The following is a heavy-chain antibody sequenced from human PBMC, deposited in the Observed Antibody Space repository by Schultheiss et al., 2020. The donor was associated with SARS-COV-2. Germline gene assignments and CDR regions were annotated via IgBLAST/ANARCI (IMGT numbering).Heavy chain of an antibody. CDR1: GFTFSSYG. V-gene: IGHV3-48*04. Sequence: GESLKISCAASGFTFSSYGMHWVRQAPGKGLEWVSYISSSGSTIYYADSVKGRFTISRDNAKNSLYLQMNSLRAEDTAVYYCARDSRGILWFGELAPWGQGTLVTVSS. CDR3: ARDSRGILWFGELAP. J-gene: IGHJ4*02. D-gene: IGHD3-10*01. CDR2: ISSSGSTI.